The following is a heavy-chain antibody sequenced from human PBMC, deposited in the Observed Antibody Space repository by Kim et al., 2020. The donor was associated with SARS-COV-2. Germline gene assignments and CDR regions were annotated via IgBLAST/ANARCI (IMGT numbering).Heavy chain of an antibody. V-gene: IGHV4-4*06. Sequence: LKSRVPMSVDTSKNQFSLKLSSVTAADTAVYYCARDLGYCSSTSCYWFDPWGQGTLVTVSS. D-gene: IGHD2-2*01. CDR3: ARDLGYCSSTSCYWFDP. J-gene: IGHJ5*02.